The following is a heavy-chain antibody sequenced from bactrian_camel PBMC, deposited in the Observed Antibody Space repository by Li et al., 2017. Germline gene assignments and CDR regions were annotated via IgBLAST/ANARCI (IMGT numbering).Heavy chain of an antibody. V-gene: IGHV3S25*01. CDR1: EGTYSSRC. J-gene: IGHJ6*01. CDR2: IKDEDATP. D-gene: IGHD2*01. CDR3: AAGQDGGGYCYFADFGY. Sequence: QLVESGGGSAQAGGSLRLSCTFAEGTYSSRCVTWFRQAEGKDREGVAAIKDEDATPYYSGSVKGRFTVSLGRDTVDLEMNNLKPEDTAMYYCAAGQDGGGYCYFADFGYWGQGTQVTVS.